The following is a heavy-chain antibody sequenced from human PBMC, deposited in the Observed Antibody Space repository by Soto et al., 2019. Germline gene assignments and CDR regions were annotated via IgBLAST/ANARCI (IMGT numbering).Heavy chain of an antibody. V-gene: IGHV6-1*01. CDR2: TYYRSNWYS. CDR1: GDSVSSNTAT. CDR3: ARDNIVRTMELFDY. J-gene: IGHJ4*02. Sequence: SQTLSLTCAISGDSVSSNTATWHWIRQSPSRGLEWLGRTYYRSNWYSDYATSVKSRITINPDTSKNQFSLQLKSVTPEDTAVYYCARDNIVRTMELFDYWGKRTQVTVAS. D-gene: IGHD1-7*01.